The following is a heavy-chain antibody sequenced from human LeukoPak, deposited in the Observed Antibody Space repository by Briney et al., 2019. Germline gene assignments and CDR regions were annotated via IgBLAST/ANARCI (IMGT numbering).Heavy chain of an antibody. Sequence: GGSLRLSCAASGFTFSSYSMNWVRQAPGKGLEWVSSISSSSSYIYYADSVKGRFTISRDNAKNSLYLQMDSLRAEDTAVYYCARDNNPRAWSARPLAYWGQGTLVTVSS. CDR3: ARDNNPRAWSARPLAY. V-gene: IGHV3-21*01. CDR1: GFTFSSYS. D-gene: IGHD3-3*01. CDR2: ISSSSSYI. J-gene: IGHJ4*02.